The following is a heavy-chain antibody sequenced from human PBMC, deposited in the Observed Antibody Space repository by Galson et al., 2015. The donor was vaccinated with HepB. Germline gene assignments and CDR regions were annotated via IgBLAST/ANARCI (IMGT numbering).Heavy chain of an antibody. V-gene: IGHV3-33*08. D-gene: IGHD1-26*01. CDR2: IWYDGSNK. CDR1: AFTFSNYA. Sequence: SLRLSCAASAFTFSNYAMYWVRQAPGKGLERVAVIWYDGSNKYYADSVKARFTISRDNSKNTLYLQMNSLRAEDSAVYYCARMAVATLGAFDIWGQGTMVTVSS. CDR3: ARMAVATLGAFDI. J-gene: IGHJ3*02.